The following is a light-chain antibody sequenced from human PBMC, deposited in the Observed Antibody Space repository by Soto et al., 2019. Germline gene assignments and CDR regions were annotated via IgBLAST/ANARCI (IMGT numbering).Light chain of an antibody. Sequence: EIVMTQSPATLSVSPEERATLSCRASQSVSSNLAWYQQKPGQAPRLLIYGASTRATGIPARFSGSGSGTEFTLTISSLQSEDFAVYYCQQYNNWLTFGQGTKVDIK. J-gene: IGKJ1*01. CDR1: QSVSSN. CDR3: QQYNNWLT. V-gene: IGKV3-15*01. CDR2: GAS.